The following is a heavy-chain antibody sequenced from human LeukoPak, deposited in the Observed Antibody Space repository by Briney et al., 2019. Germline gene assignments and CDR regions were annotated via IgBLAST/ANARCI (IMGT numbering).Heavy chain of an antibody. CDR3: ARVRIRFLVDY. D-gene: IGHD3-3*01. CDR1: GGSISSSSYY. J-gene: IGHJ4*02. V-gene: IGHV4-39*07. Sequence: SSETLSLTCTVSGGSISSSSYYWGWIRQPPGKGLEWIGSIYYSGSTYYNPSLKSRVTISVDTSKNQFSLKLSSVTAADTAVYYCARVRIRFLVDYWGQGTLVTVSS. CDR2: IYYSGST.